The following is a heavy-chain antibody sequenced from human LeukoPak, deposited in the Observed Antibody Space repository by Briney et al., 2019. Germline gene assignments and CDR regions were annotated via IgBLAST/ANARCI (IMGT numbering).Heavy chain of an antibody. D-gene: IGHD2-8*01. CDR3: ARGVNGYWFDP. CDR2: TYYSGST. CDR1: GGSISSGGYY. Sequence: PSQTLSLTCTVSGGSISSGGYYWSWIRQHPGKGLEWIGYTYYSGSTYYNPSLKSRVTISVDTSKNQFSLKLSSVTAADTAVYYCARGVNGYWFDPWGQGTLVTVSS. V-gene: IGHV4-31*03. J-gene: IGHJ5*02.